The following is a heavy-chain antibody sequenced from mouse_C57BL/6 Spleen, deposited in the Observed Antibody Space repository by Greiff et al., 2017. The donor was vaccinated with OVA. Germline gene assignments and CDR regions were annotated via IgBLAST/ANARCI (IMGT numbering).Heavy chain of an antibody. Sequence: QVQLKQPGAELVMPGASVKLSCKASGYTFTSYWMHWVKQRPGQGLEWIGEIDPSDSYTNYNQKFQGKSTLTVDKSSSTAYMQLSSLTSEDSAVYYCARRGGYVDYWGQGTTLTVSS. J-gene: IGHJ2*01. CDR2: IDPSDSYT. CDR3: ARRGGYVDY. CDR1: GYTFTSYW. V-gene: IGHV1-69*01. D-gene: IGHD2-2*01.